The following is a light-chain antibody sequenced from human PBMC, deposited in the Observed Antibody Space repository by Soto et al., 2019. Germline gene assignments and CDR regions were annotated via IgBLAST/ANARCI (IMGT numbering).Light chain of an antibody. V-gene: IGLV1-51*01. CDR1: SSNIGNNY. CDR2: DNY. Sequence: QSVLTQPPSVSVAPGQKVTISCSGSSSNIGNNYVYWYQQVPGTAPKLLIYDNYKRPSGIPDRFSGSKSGTSATLGITGPQTGDEADYYCATWDSSLFAVVFGGGTQLTVL. J-gene: IGLJ2*01. CDR3: ATWDSSLFAVV.